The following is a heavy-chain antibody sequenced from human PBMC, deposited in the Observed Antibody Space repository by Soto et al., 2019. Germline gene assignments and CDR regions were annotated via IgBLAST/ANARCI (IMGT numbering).Heavy chain of an antibody. CDR3: ARDDGSAWLLAYPARRSPDP. V-gene: IGHV3-48*03. J-gene: IGHJ5*02. CDR2: ISSSGSPM. CDR1: GFTLSSYE. Sequence: PGGSLRLSCAASGFTLSSYEMNWGRQAPGKGLEWVSYISSSGSPMSYADSVKGRFTISRDNAKNSLYLQMNSLRAEDTAVYYCARDDGSAWLLAYPARRSPDP. D-gene: IGHD2-15*01.